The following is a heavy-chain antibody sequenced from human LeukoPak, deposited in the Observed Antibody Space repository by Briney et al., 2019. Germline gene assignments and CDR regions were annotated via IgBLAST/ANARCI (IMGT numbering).Heavy chain of an antibody. J-gene: IGHJ5*02. Sequence: SGGSLRLSCAASGFTFSSYEMNWVRQAPGKGLEWVSYISSSGSTIYYADSVKGRFTISRGNAKNSLYLQMNSLRAEDTAVYYCARDPLTGDWFDPWGQGTLVTVSS. CDR3: ARDPLTGDWFDP. CDR2: ISSSGSTI. D-gene: IGHD1-14*01. V-gene: IGHV3-48*03. CDR1: GFTFSSYE.